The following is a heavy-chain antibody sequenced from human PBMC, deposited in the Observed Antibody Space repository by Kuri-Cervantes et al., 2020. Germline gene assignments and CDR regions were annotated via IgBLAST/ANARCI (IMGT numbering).Heavy chain of an antibody. CDR2: ISYSGST. Sequence: LRLSCTVSGGSISTGGFYWNWIRQHPGKGLEWIGYISYSGSTYYNPSLKSRVTISVDTSKNQSFLRLSSVTAADTAVYYCVLDPERDGLNFDYWGQGILVTVSS. CDR3: VLDPERDGLNFDY. D-gene: IGHD3/OR15-3a*01. J-gene: IGHJ4*02. CDR1: GGSISTGGFY. V-gene: IGHV4-31*03.